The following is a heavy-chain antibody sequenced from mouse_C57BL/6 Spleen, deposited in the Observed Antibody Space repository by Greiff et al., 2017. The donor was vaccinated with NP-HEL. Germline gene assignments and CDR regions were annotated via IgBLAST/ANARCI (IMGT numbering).Heavy chain of an antibody. J-gene: IGHJ3*01. Sequence: LKESGASVKLSCQAPGYTFTGYWIEWVKQRPGHGLEWIGEILPGSGSTNYNEKFKGKATFTADTSSNTAYMQLSSLTTEDSAIYYCARSPQGSWFAYWGQGTLVTVSA. CDR2: ILPGSGST. V-gene: IGHV1-9*01. CDR3: ARSPQGSWFAY. CDR1: GYTFTGYW.